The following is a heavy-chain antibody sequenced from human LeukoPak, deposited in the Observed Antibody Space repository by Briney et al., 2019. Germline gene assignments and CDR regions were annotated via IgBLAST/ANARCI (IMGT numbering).Heavy chain of an antibody. CDR2: IYWDDDS. V-gene: IGHV2-5*02. Sequence: SGPTLVNPTQTLTLTCSLSGVSLSTSGVGLGWIRQPPGKALEWLALIYWDDDSRYSPSLKSRLTIAKDTSKNQVVLTLTNMDSVDTATYYCAHSQVFSYGSFHDAYDIWGLGMLVTVSS. CDR1: GVSLSTSGVG. J-gene: IGHJ3*02. CDR3: AHSQVFSYGSFHDAYDI. D-gene: IGHD5-18*01.